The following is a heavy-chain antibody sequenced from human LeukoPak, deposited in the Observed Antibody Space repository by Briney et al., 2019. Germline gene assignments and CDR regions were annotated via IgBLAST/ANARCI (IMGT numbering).Heavy chain of an antibody. D-gene: IGHD3-10*02. CDR3: AELGITMIGGV. V-gene: IGHV3-48*03. CDR2: ISSSCSTI. Sequence: PGGSLRLSCAASGFPFRSYEMNWVRQASGKGLEWVSYISSSCSTIYYADFVKRRFTNSRDNAKNSLYLQMNSLRAEDTAVYYCAELGITMIGGVWGKGTTVTISS. CDR1: GFPFRSYE. J-gene: IGHJ6*04.